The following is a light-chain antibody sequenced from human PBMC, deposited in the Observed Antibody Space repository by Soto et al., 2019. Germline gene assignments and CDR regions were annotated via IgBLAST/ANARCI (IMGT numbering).Light chain of an antibody. CDR3: QAWDSSTAVYV. CDR2: QDS. J-gene: IGLJ1*01. Sequence: SYELTQPPSVSVSPGQTASITCSGDKLGDKYACWYQQKPGQSPVLVIYQDSKRPSGIPERFSGSNSGNTATLTISGTQAMDEADSYCQAWDSSTAVYVFGTGTKLTVL. CDR1: KLGDKY. V-gene: IGLV3-1*01.